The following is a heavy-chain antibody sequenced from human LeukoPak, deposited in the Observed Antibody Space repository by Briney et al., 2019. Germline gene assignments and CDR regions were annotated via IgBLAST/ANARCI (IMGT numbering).Heavy chain of an antibody. Sequence: ASVKVSCTASGYTFTSYGISWVRQAPGQGLEWMGWISAYNGNTNYAQKLQGRVTMTTDTSTSTAYMELRSLRSDDTAVYYCARDSDGERVSRFDPWGQGTLVTVSS. J-gene: IGHJ5*02. CDR3: ARDSDGERVSRFDP. V-gene: IGHV1-18*04. CDR2: ISAYNGNT. CDR1: GYTFTSYG. D-gene: IGHD5-24*01.